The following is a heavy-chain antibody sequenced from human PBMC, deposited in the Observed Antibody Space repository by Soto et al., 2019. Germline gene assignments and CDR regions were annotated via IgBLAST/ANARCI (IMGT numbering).Heavy chain of an antibody. CDR1: GGFVSSGNYC. CDR3: ARVERGTTTTVVDAFDI. D-gene: IGHD4-4*01. CDR2: MSHSGGT. J-gene: IGHJ3*02. Sequence: QVQLQQWGAGLLKPSETLSLTCAVYGGFVSSGNYCWSWIRQPPGKGLEWIGEMSHSGGTHFNPSLKSRVTISVDTSKNQFSLKMTSVTAADTALYYCARVERGTTTTVVDAFDIWGQGTMVTVSS. V-gene: IGHV4-34*01.